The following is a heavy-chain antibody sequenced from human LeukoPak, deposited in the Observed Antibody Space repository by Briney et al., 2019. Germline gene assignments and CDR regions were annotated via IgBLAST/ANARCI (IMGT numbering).Heavy chain of an antibody. Sequence: GGSLRLSCTASGFAFSGYAMSWLRQPPGEGLEWVSTINANRGTTSYAASVRGRFTISRDNSKNTLYLQLNTLRADDTATYYCAKPISGGLAVTADWFHPWGQGALVVVCS. CDR3: AKPISGGLAVTADWFHP. CDR2: INANRGTT. CDR1: GFAFSGYA. V-gene: IGHV3-23*01. J-gene: IGHJ5*01. D-gene: IGHD6-19*01.